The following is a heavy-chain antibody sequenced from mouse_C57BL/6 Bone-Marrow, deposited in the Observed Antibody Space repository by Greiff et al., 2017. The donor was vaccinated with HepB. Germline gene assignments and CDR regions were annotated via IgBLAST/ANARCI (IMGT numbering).Heavy chain of an antibody. Sequence: DVKLVESGAELVRPGASVKLSCTASGFNIKDDYMHWVKQRPEQGLEWIGWIDPENGDTEYASKFQGKATITADTSSNTAYLQLSSLTSEDTAVYYCTTPITTVVATNYWGQGTTLTVSS. CDR2: IDPENGDT. CDR1: GFNIKDDY. V-gene: IGHV14-4*01. CDR3: TTPITTVVATNY. J-gene: IGHJ2*01. D-gene: IGHD1-1*01.